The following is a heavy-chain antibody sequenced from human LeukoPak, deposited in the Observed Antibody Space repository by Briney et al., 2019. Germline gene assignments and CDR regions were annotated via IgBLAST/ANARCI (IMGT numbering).Heavy chain of an antibody. Sequence: PGGSLRLSCAASGFTFSSYAMSWVRQAPGKGLEWVSGISGSGGNTYYADSVKGRFTISRDNSKNTLSLQMDSLRAEDTAVYHCAKEPKDCTGGTCHSGGGYYYEYWGQGTLVAVSS. CDR3: AKEPKDCTGGTCHSGGGYYYEY. CDR1: GFTFSSYA. D-gene: IGHD2-15*01. J-gene: IGHJ4*02. CDR2: ISGSGGNT. V-gene: IGHV3-23*01.